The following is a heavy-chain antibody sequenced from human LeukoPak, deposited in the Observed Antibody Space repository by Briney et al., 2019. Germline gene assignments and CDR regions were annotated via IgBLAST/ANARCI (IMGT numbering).Heavy chain of an antibody. CDR1: GDSISSYY. CDR3: ARENPTYYYDSRVFDY. V-gene: IGHV4-59*01. D-gene: IGHD3-22*01. Sequence: SETLSLTCAVSGDSISSYYWSWIRQPPGKGLEWIGYIYYSGSTNYSPSLKSRVTISVDTSKNQFSLKLSSVTAADTAVYYCARENPTYYYDSRVFDYWGQGTLVTVSS. CDR2: IYYSGST. J-gene: IGHJ4*02.